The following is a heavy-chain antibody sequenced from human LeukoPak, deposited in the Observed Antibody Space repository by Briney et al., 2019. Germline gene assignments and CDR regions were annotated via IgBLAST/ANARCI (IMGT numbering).Heavy chain of an antibody. CDR3: AKLIQLWLRSTEYFDY. CDR1: GFTFSSYE. Sequence: GGSLRLSCAASGFTFSSYEMNWVRQAPGKGLEWISAISGSGGSTYYADSVKGRFTISRDNSKNTLYLQVNSLRAEDTALYYCAKLIQLWLRSTEYFDYWGHGTLVTVSS. CDR2: ISGSGGST. J-gene: IGHJ4*01. V-gene: IGHV3-23*01. D-gene: IGHD5-18*01.